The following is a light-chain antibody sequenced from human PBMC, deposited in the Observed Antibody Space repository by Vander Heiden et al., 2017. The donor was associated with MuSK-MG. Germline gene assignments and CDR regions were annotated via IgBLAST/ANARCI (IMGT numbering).Light chain of an antibody. Sequence: QSALTQPRSVSGSPGQSVTISCTGTSSAIGASNSVSWYQQHPGRAPKLIIFDVSNRPSGIPHHFSGSKSGTTASMTISGLQAEDEADYYCCSYAGTDIFMVFGGGTKLTVL. V-gene: IGLV2-11*01. CDR3: CSYAGTDIFMV. CDR2: DVS. J-gene: IGLJ2*01. CDR1: SSAIGASNS.